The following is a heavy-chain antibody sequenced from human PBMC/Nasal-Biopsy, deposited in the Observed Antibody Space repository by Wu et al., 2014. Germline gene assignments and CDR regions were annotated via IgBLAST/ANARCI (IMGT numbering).Heavy chain of an antibody. V-gene: IGHV4-39*01. D-gene: IGHD2-21*01. CDR1: GGSISSSSHY. J-gene: IGHJ3*02. CDR3: AAWLFGLRSFDI. CDR2: IYYSGST. Sequence: TLSLTCTVSGGSISSSSHYWGWIRQSPGKGPECIASIYYSGSTYYNPSLQSRVTISVDTSKNQFSLKLNSVTATDTAVYYCAAWLFGLRSFDIWGPRGRWSLSLQ.